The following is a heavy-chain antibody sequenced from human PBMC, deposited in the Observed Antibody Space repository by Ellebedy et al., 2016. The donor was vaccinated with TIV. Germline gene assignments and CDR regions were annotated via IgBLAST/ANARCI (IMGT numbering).Heavy chain of an antibody. CDR3: AKCEGATCLDGMHV. Sequence: GGSLRLSCAASGLAFSIYGMNWVRQAPGRGLEWVSTVSGTGSSTHYADSVKGRFTISRDNSKNTLYLQMNSLRAEDTAVYYCAKCEGATCLDGMHVWGQGTTVTVSS. CDR2: VSGTGSST. CDR1: GLAFSIYG. V-gene: IGHV3-23*01. J-gene: IGHJ6*02. D-gene: IGHD2-2*01.